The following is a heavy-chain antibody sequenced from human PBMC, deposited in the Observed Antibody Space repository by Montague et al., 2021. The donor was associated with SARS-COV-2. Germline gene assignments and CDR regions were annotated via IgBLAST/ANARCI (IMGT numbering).Heavy chain of an antibody. J-gene: IGHJ3*02. Sequence: CAISGDSVSSKSVAWNWIRQSPSRGLERLGRTYYRSKWDSDYAEXXKRRLVITPDTSKNQVSLQLNSVIPEDTAVYFCASSGITLTGLDAFDIWGQGTTVTVSS. V-gene: IGHV6-1*01. D-gene: IGHD3-9*01. CDR2: TYYRSKWDS. CDR3: ASSGITLTGLDAFDI. CDR1: GDSVSSKSVA.